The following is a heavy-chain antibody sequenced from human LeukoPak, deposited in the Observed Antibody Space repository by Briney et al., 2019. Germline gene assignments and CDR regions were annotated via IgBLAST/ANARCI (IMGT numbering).Heavy chain of an antibody. D-gene: IGHD4-17*01. J-gene: IGHJ4*02. CDR2: ISYDGSNK. V-gene: IGHV3-30*04. Sequence: GGSLRLSCAASGFTFSSYAMHWVRQAPGKGLEWVAVISYDGSNKYYADSVKGRFTISRDNSKNTLYLQMNSLRAEDTAVYYCARTNAPYGARGPDYWGQGTLVTVSS. CDR3: ARTNAPYGARGPDY. CDR1: GFTFSSYA.